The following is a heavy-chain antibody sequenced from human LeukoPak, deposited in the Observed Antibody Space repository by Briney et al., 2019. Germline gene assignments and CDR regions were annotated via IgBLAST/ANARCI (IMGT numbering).Heavy chain of an antibody. J-gene: IGHJ3*02. CDR1: GASISSGSYY. CDR2: IYTSGSI. CDR3: ARAGGYCSSTSCFHAFDI. V-gene: IGHV4-61*02. Sequence: SQTLSLTCTVSGASISSGSYYWSWIRQPAGQGLEWIGRIYTSGSIDYNPSLKSRVTISVDTSKNQFSLKLSSVTAADTAVYYCARAGGYCSSTSCFHAFDIWGQGTMVTVSS. D-gene: IGHD2-2*01.